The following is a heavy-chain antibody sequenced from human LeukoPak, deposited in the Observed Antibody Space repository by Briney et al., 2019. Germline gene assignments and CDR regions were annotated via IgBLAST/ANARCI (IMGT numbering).Heavy chain of an antibody. CDR3: ASVGSGSYSLTPGGAFDI. J-gene: IGHJ3*02. V-gene: IGHV1-69*04. CDR2: IIPILGIA. CDR1: GGTFSSYA. Sequence: GASVKVSCKASGGTFSSYAISWVRQAPGQGLEWMGRIIPILGIANYVQKFQGRVTITADKSTSTAYMELSSLRSEDTAVYYCASVGSGSYSLTPGGAFDIWGQGTMVTVSS. D-gene: IGHD1-26*01.